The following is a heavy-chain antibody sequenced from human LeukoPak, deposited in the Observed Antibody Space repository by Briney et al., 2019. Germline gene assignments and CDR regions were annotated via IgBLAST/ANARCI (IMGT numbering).Heavy chain of an antibody. CDR2: ISSSSSYM. J-gene: IGHJ4*02. V-gene: IGHV3-21*01. CDR3: ARASGGDRGYDLYYLDY. Sequence: GGSLRLSCAASGFTFSSYEMNWVRQAPGKGLEWVSTISSSSSYMYYADSVRGRFTISRDNAKSSLYLQMNSLRAEDTAVYYCARASGGDRGYDLYYLDYWGQGSLVTVSS. CDR1: GFTFSSYE. D-gene: IGHD5-12*01.